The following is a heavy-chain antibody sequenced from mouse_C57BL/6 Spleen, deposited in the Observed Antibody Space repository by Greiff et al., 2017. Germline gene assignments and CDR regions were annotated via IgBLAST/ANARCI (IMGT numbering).Heavy chain of an antibody. J-gene: IGHJ1*03. V-gene: IGHV5-6*01. CDR3: ARDGSSLYWYFDV. Sequence: DVHLVESGGDLVKPGGSLKLSCAASGFTFSSYGMSWVRQTPDKRLEWVATISSGGSYTYYPDSVKGRFTISRDNAKNTLYLQMSSLKSEDTAMYYCARDGSSLYWYFDVWGTGTTVTVSS. D-gene: IGHD1-1*01. CDR2: ISSGGSYT. CDR1: GFTFSSYG.